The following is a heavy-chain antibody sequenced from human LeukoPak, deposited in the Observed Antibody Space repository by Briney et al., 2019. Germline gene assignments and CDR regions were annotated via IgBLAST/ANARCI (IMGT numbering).Heavy chain of an antibody. D-gene: IGHD3-22*01. CDR2: IYPGDSDT. Sequence: GESLKISCKGSGYSFTNYWIGWVRQMPGKGLEWMGIIYPGDSDTRYSPSFQGQVTISADKSISTAYLQWSSLKASDTAMYYCARQEYHYDSSGYYFFYWGQGTLVTVSS. J-gene: IGHJ4*02. V-gene: IGHV5-51*01. CDR1: GYSFTNYW. CDR3: ARQEYHYDSSGYYFFY.